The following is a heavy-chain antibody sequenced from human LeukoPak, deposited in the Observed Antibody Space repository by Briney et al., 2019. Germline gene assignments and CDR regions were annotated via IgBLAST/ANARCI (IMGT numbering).Heavy chain of an antibody. J-gene: IGHJ6*03. CDR1: GASISPYY. D-gene: IGHD5-24*01. CDR3: ARGGGMGHYYYYMDV. V-gene: IGHV4-59*01. Sequence: SETLSLTCTVSGASISPYYWGWIRQPPGKGLEWIGYIYYSGSTNYNPSLKSRVTISVDTSKNQFSLKLSSVTAADTAVYYCARGGGMGHYYYYMDVWGKGTTVTISS. CDR2: IYYSGST.